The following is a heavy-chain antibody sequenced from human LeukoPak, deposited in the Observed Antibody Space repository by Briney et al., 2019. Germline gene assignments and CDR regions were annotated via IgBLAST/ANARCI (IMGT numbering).Heavy chain of an antibody. Sequence: PSETLSLTCTVSGGSISYGYWSWIRQSPGKRLEWIGYIHYSGATNYSPSLKSRVTISVDTSKNQFSLKLSSVTAADTALYYCATLRGASTAVFDSWGQGALVTVSS. J-gene: IGHJ4*02. V-gene: IGHV4-59*08. CDR3: ATLRGASTAVFDS. CDR1: GGSISYGY. CDR2: IHYSGAT. D-gene: IGHD2-21*02.